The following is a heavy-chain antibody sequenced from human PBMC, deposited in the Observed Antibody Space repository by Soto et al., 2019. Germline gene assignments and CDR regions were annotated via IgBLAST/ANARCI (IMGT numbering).Heavy chain of an antibody. CDR3: AKAPSSDCNSGACSLRS. CDR2: ISGGNT. D-gene: IGHD2-21*01. V-gene: IGHV3-23*01. CDR1: GFTFSNYG. J-gene: IGHJ4*02. Sequence: GGSLRLSCAASGFTFSNYGMSWVRQAPGKGLEWVSSISGGNTFYAGSVKGRFTISRDNSKNTLYLQMNSLTAEDTAVYYCAKAPSSDCNSGACSLRSWGQGTMVTSPQ.